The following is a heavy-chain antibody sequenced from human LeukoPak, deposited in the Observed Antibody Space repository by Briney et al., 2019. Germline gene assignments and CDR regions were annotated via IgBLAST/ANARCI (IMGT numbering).Heavy chain of an antibody. CDR3: ARGQMAPFDY. J-gene: IGHJ4*02. D-gene: IGHD5-24*01. Sequence: GGSLRLSCAASGFTVSNSFMTWVRQAPGKGLEWVSVIYSGGDTYYTDSVRGRFTISRDHSKNTLFLQMNSLRADDTAVYYCARGQMAPFDYWGQGTLVTVSS. CDR1: GFTVSNSF. CDR2: IYSGGDT. V-gene: IGHV3-53*01.